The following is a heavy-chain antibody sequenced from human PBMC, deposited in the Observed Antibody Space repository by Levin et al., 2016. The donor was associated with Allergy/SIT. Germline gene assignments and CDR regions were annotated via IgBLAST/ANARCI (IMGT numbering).Heavy chain of an antibody. Sequence: SLKISCAASGFIFDDYAMHWVRQAPGKGLEWVSGISWNSAAIGYADSVKGRFTISRDNAKNSLYLHMNSLRVEDTALYYCAKDRQWLDLDSWGQGTLVTVSS. V-gene: IGHV3-9*01. J-gene: IGHJ4*02. CDR3: AKDRQWLDLDS. CDR1: GFIFDDYA. CDR2: ISWNSAAI. D-gene: IGHD6-19*01.